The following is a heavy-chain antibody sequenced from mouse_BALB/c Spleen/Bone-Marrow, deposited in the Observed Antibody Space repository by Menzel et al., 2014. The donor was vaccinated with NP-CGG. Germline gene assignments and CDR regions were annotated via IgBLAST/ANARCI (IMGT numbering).Heavy chain of an antibody. CDR2: IRNKANGYTT. CDR1: GFTFTDYY. J-gene: IGHJ2*01. D-gene: IGHD2-3*01. CDR3: ARYDVYYYFDY. V-gene: IGHV7-3*02. Sequence: DVQLVESGGGLVQPGGSLRLSCATSGFTFTDYYMSWVRQPPGKALEWLGFIRNKANGYTTEYSASVKGRFTISRDNSQSILYLQMNTLRAEDSAAYYCARYDVYYYFDYWGQGPLSQSPQ.